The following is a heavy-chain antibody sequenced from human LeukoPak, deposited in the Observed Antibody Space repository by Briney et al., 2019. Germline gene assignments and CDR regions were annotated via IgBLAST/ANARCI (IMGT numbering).Heavy chain of an antibody. CDR3: AKSGVIYYYYMDV. D-gene: IGHD3-10*01. V-gene: IGHV3-23*01. Sequence: PGGSLGLSCAASGFTFSSYGMSWVRQAPGKGLEWVSAISGSGGSTYYADSVKGRFTISRDNSKNTLYLQMNSLRAEDTAVYYCAKSGVIYYYYMDVWGKGTTVTVSS. CDR2: ISGSGGST. J-gene: IGHJ6*03. CDR1: GFTFSSYG.